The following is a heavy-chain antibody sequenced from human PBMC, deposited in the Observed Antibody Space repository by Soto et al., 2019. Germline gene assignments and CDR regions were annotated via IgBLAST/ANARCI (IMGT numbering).Heavy chain of an antibody. V-gene: IGHV1-3*01. J-gene: IGHJ4*02. D-gene: IGHD3-22*01. Sequence: ASVKVSCKASGNTFTSYAMHWVRQAPGQRLEWMGWINAGNGNTKYSQKFQGRVTITRDTSASTAYMELSSLRSEDTAVYYCARGITMIVVGSLAYWGQGTLVTVSS. CDR2: INAGNGNT. CDR1: GNTFTSYA. CDR3: ARGITMIVVGSLAY.